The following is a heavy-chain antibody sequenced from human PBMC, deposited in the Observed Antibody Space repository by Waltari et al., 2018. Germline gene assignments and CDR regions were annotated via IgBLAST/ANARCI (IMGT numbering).Heavy chain of an antibody. CDR3: ARDRRPTLILGSGAFDI. V-gene: IGHV3-23*01. CDR1: GFSFSTYA. J-gene: IGHJ3*02. D-gene: IGHD3-22*01. Sequence: EVQLLESGGGLAQPGGSLRLSCEGSGFSFSTYAVSWVRQGPGRWLEWVSGISGSGGLTDYADSVRGRFTISRDNAKNSLFLQINSLRADDTAVYYCARDRRPTLILGSGAFDIWGQGIKVNVSS. CDR2: ISGSGGLT.